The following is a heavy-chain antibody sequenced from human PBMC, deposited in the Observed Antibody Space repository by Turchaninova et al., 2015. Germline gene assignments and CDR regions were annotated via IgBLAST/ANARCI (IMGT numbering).Heavy chain of an antibody. CDR2: IYYSGIT. D-gene: IGHD5-24*01. V-gene: IGHV4-39*01. CDR3: ARLKEGWLQLRLDSYYFDY. Sequence: QLQLQESGPGLVKPSETLSLTCTVPGGSLSSSSYYWGWIRQPPGQGLEWIGSIYYSGITYYNPSLKSRVTISVDTSKNQFSLKLSSVTAADTAVYYCARLKEGWLQLRLDSYYFDYWGQGTLVTVSS. J-gene: IGHJ4*02. CDR1: GGSLSSSSYY.